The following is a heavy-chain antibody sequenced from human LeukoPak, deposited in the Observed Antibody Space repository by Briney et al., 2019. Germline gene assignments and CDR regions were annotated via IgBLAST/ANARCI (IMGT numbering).Heavy chain of an antibody. CDR2: IYYSGST. Sequence: PSETLSLTCTVSGGPISSCYWSWMRQPPGKGLEWIGYIYYSGSTNYNPSLKSRVTISVDTSKNQFSPKLSSVTAADTAVYYCAREVRGVITDWGQGTLVTVSS. V-gene: IGHV4-59*12. CDR1: GGPISSCY. J-gene: IGHJ4*02. CDR3: AREVRGVITD. D-gene: IGHD3-10*01.